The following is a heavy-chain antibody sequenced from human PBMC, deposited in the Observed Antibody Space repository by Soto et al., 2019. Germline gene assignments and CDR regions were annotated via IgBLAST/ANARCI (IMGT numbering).Heavy chain of an antibody. J-gene: IGHJ4*02. D-gene: IGHD6-19*01. V-gene: IGHV3-33*01. CDR2: IWYDGSNK. CDR1: GFTFSTYG. CDR3: ERNREQWLVLDY. Sequence: QMQLVESGGGVVQPGRSLRLSCAASGFTFSTYGMHWVRQAPGKGLEWVAVIWYDGSNKYYADSVKGRITIARDNSKNTLYLQMNSLRAEDTAVYYCERNREQWLVLDYWGQGTLVTVSS.